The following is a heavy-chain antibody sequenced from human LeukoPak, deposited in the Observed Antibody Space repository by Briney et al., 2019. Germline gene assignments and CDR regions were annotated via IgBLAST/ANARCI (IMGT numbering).Heavy chain of an antibody. CDR1: GGSFSGYY. CDR2: INHSGST. CDR3: ARDIVGVTRAFGY. D-gene: IGHD1-26*01. J-gene: IGHJ4*02. Sequence: SETLSLTCAVYGGSFSGYYWSWIRQPPGKGLEWIGEINHSGSTNYNPPLKSRVTISVDTSKNQFSLKLSSVTAADTAVYYCARDIVGVTRAFGYWGQGTLATVSS. V-gene: IGHV4-34*01.